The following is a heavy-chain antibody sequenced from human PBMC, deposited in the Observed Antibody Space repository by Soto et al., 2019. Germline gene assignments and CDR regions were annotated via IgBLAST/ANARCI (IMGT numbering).Heavy chain of an antibody. Sequence: PSETLSLTCTVSGGSISSYYWSWIRQPAGKGLEWIGRIYTSGSTNYSPSLKSRVTMSVDTSKNQFYLKLSSVTAADTAVYSCAGDEVVPAAIPFRATHCYYGMKVWGEGTTVNVSS. V-gene: IGHV4-4*07. CDR1: GGSISSYY. D-gene: IGHD2-2*02. CDR3: AGDEVVPAAIPFRATHCYYGMKV. CDR2: IYTSGST. J-gene: IGHJ6*04.